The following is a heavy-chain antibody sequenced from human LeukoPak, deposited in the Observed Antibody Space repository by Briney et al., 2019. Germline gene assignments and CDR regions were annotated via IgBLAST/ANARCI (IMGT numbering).Heavy chain of an antibody. Sequence: ASVKVSCKASGYTFTSYYMHWVRQAPGQGLEWMGIINPSGGSTSYAQKFQGRVTMTRDTSTSTVYMELSSLRSEDTAVYYCARPRSYGSGSYYNGGGDAFDIWGQGTMVTVSS. D-gene: IGHD3-10*01. J-gene: IGHJ3*02. V-gene: IGHV1-46*01. CDR3: ARPRSYGSGSYYNGGGDAFDI. CDR1: GYTFTSYY. CDR2: INPSGGST.